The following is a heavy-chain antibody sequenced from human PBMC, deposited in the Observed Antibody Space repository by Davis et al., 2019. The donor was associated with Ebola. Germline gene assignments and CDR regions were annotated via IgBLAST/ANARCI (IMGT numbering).Heavy chain of an antibody. J-gene: IGHJ4*02. Sequence: GESLKISCKASGYTFTSYWIVWVRQLPGKGLEWMGIIYPGDSDTRYSPSFLGQVIFSADKSMSTAYLQWSSLKASDTATYYCARAPYYYDVSGFYVDYWGQGTLVTVSS. D-gene: IGHD3-22*01. CDR1: GYTFTSYW. CDR3: ARAPYYYDVSGFYVDY. CDR2: IYPGDSDT. V-gene: IGHV5-51*01.